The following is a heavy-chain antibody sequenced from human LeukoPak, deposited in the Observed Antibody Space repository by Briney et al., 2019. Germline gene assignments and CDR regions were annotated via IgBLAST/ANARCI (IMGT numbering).Heavy chain of an antibody. CDR3: TSNLGNYYYDSSGYYLDY. J-gene: IGHJ4*02. D-gene: IGHD3-22*01. Sequence: GGSLRLSCAASGFTFSSYAMSWVRQAPGKGLEWVGFIRSKAYGGTTEYAASVKGRFTISRDDSKSIAYLQMNSLKTEDTAVYYCTSNLGNYYYDSSGYYLDYWGQGTLVTVSS. CDR1: GFTFSSYA. CDR2: IRSKAYGGTT. V-gene: IGHV3-49*04.